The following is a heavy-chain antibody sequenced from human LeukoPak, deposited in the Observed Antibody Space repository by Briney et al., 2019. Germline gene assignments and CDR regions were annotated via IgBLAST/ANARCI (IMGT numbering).Heavy chain of an antibody. V-gene: IGHV5-51*01. CDR2: IYPGYSDT. D-gene: IGHD2-2*01. CDR1: GYSFTSYW. Sequence: GEPLKISCKGSGYSFTSYWIGWVRQMPGKSLEWIWIIYPGYSDTRYSPSFQGQVTISADKSISTAYLQWSSLNASDTAMYYCAATYCSSTSCRDAFDIWGQGTMVTVSS. CDR3: AATYCSSTSCRDAFDI. J-gene: IGHJ3*02.